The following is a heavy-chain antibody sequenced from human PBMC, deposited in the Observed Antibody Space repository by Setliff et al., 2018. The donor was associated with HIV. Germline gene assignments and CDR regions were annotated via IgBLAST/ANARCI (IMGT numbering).Heavy chain of an antibody. D-gene: IGHD6-19*01. J-gene: IGHJ4*02. CDR2: IYYSGST. V-gene: IGHV4-59*01. CDR3: ARGSPEAFQDSGWYN. CDR1: GGSISSYY. Sequence: SETLSLTCPVSGGSISSYYWSWIRQPPGKGLEWTGYIYYSGSTNYNPSLKSRVTISVDTSKNQFSLKLNSVTAADTAVYYCARGSPEAFQDSGWYNWGQGTLVTVSS.